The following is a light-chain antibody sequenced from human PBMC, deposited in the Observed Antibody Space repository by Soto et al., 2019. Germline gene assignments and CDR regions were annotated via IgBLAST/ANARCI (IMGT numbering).Light chain of an antibody. Sequence: SYELTQPPSVSGAPGQTARITCGGNNIGSTTVRWYQQKPGQAPVLVVYDDSDRPSGIPERFSGSNSGDMATLTISRVEAGDEADYYCQVWDTRTDHTYVFGTGTKVTVL. CDR1: NIGSTT. CDR3: QVWDTRTDHTYV. J-gene: IGLJ1*01. CDR2: DDS. V-gene: IGLV3-21*02.